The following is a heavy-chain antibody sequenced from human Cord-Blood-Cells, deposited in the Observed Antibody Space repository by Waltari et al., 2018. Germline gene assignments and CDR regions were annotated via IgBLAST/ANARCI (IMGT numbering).Heavy chain of an antibody. D-gene: IGHD3-3*01. CDR2: INHSGST. CDR3: ARGPTIFGVVIMGFDY. V-gene: IGHV4-34*01. Sequence: QLQLQQWGAGLLMPSTNLSLTCAAYDGPFSGYYRSLLLHPPGKGREWIGEINHSGSTNYNPSLKSRVTISVDTSKKQFSLKLSSVTAADTAVYYCARGPTIFGVVIMGFDYWGQGTLVTVSS. CDR1: DGPFSGYY. J-gene: IGHJ4*02.